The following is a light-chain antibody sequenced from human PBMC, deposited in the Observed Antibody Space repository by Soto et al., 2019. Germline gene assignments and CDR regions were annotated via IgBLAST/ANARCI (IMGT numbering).Light chain of an antibody. J-gene: IGKJ5*01. V-gene: IGKV3-15*01. CDR3: QQYNNWRYGIT. CDR1: QSVSSN. CDR2: GAS. Sequence: EIVITQSPATLSVSPGERATLSCRASQSVSSNLAWYQQKPGQSPRLLIYGASTRATGIPARFSGSGSGTEFTLTISSLQSEDFAVYYCQQYNNWRYGITFGQGTRLEIK.